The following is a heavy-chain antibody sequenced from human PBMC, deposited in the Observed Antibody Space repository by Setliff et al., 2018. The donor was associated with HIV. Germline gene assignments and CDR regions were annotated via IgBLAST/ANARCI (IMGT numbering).Heavy chain of an antibody. J-gene: IGHJ6*03. CDR1: GGSISSGSYY. CDR2: IHTSGST. CDR3: ASAYCGGDCYSRTRKFYYYYYMDV. D-gene: IGHD2-21*02. V-gene: IGHV4-61*09. Sequence: SETLSLTCTVSGGSISSGSYYWSWIRQPAGKGLEWIGQIHTSGSTNYNPSLKSRLTISIDTSKNQFSLKLSSVTAADTAVYYCASAYCGGDCYSRTRKFYYYYYMDVWGKGTTVTVSS.